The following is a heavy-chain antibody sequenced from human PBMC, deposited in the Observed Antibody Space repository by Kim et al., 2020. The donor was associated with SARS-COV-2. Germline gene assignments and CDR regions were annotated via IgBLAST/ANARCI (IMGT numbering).Heavy chain of an antibody. J-gene: IGHJ3*02. CDR1: GFTFSSYA. CDR3: ADSSRLANAFDI. CDR2: ISGSGGST. V-gene: IGHV3-23*01. D-gene: IGHD6-19*01. Sequence: GGSLRLSCAASGFTFSSYAMSWVRQAPGKGLEWVSAISGSGGSTYYADSVKGRFTISRDNSKNTLYLQMNSLRAEDTAVYYCADSSRLANAFDIWGQGTMVTVSS.